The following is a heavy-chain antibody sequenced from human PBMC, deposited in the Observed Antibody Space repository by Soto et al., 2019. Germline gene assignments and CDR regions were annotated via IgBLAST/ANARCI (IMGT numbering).Heavy chain of an antibody. J-gene: IGHJ4*02. CDR2: IYYFGST. V-gene: IGHV4-31*03. CDR3: ARDLVGYYYDSSGIGY. CDR1: GGSISSNGNY. Sequence: PSETLSLTCTVSGGSISSNGNYWSWVRQHPGKGLEWIGNIYYFGSTYFSPPLKSRVTISADTSKNQFSLSLTSVTAEDTAVYYCARDLVGYYYDSSGIGYWGQGTLVTVSS. D-gene: IGHD3-22*01.